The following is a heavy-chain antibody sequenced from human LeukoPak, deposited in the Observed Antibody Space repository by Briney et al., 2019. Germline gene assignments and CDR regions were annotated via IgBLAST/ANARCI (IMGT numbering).Heavy chain of an antibody. Sequence: PGGSVRLSCAASGFTFSSYWMSWVRQAPGKGLEWVANIKQDGSEKYYVDSVKGRFTISRDNAKNSLYLQMNSLRAEDTAVYYCARDPPTGDWLPLFDYWGQGTLVTVSS. V-gene: IGHV3-7*03. D-gene: IGHD3-9*01. CDR1: GFTFSSYW. CDR2: IKQDGSEK. J-gene: IGHJ4*02. CDR3: ARDPPTGDWLPLFDY.